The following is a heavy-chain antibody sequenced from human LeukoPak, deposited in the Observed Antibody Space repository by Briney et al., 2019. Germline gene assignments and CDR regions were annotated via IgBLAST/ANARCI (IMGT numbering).Heavy chain of an antibody. CDR1: GYTFTGYY. D-gene: IGHD6-19*01. J-gene: IGHJ4*02. CDR3: ARDLEWLVLGYYFDY. V-gene: IGHV1-2*02. Sequence: ASVKVSCKASGYTFTGYYMHWVRQAPGQGLEWMGWINPNSGGTNYAQKFQGRVTMTRDTSISTAYMELSRLRSDDTAVYYCARDLEWLVLGYYFDYWGQGTLVTVSS. CDR2: INPNSGGT.